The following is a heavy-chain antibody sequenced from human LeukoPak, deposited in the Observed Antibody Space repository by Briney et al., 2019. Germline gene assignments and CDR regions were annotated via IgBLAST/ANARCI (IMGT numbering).Heavy chain of an antibody. CDR1: GFTFSSYA. CDR3: GYCSGGTCYSHAFEI. Sequence: GGSLRLSCAASGFTFSSYAMSWVRQAPGKGLEWVSAIGGGGAYTFYADSVKGRFTISRDNSKNTLYLQMNSLRAEDTAIYYCGYCSGGTCYSHAFEIWGQGTMVTVSS. D-gene: IGHD2-15*01. CDR2: IGGGGAYT. V-gene: IGHV3-23*01. J-gene: IGHJ3*02.